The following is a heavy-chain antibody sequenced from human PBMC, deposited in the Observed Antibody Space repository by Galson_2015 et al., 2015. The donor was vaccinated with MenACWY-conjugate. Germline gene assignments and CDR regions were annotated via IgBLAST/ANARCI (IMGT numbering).Heavy chain of an antibody. J-gene: IGHJ6*03. V-gene: IGHV3-48*03. D-gene: IGHD5-18*01. Sequence: GFTFTGYAFNWVRQAPGKGLEWLSYISKSGSPIYYADSVKGRFTISRDNIKKSLFLEMNSLRAGDTGVYYCARVGTWIHQYFYYMDVWGKGTTVTVSS. CDR3: ARVGTWIHQYFYYMDV. CDR2: ISKSGSPI. CDR1: GFTFTGYA.